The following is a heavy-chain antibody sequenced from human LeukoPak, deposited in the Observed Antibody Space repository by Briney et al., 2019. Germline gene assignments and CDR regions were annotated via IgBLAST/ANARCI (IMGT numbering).Heavy chain of an antibody. Sequence: ASVKVSCKASRGTFSNYAISWVRQAPGQGLEWMGGIIPIFGTANYAQKFQGRVTITADKSTSTAYMELSSLRSEDTAVYYCASILGYSSSWVGHFDYWGQGTLVTVSS. V-gene: IGHV1-69*06. J-gene: IGHJ4*02. D-gene: IGHD6-13*01. CDR2: IIPIFGTA. CDR1: RGTFSNYA. CDR3: ASILGYSSSWVGHFDY.